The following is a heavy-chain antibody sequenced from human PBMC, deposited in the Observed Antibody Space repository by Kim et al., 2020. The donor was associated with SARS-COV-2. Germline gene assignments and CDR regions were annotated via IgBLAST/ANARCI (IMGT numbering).Heavy chain of an antibody. J-gene: IGHJ4*02. D-gene: IGHD3-9*01. CDR2: FDPEDGET. Sequence: ASVKVSCKVSGYTLTELSMHWVRQAPGKGLEWMGGFDPEDGETIYAQKFQGRVTMTEDTSTDTAYMELSSLRSEDAAVYYCATVRQSVRLRYFDWLFLSPLLLPSVWGQGTLVTVSS. CDR1: GYTLTELS. CDR3: ATVRQSVRLRYFDWLFLSPLLLPSV. V-gene: IGHV1-24*01.